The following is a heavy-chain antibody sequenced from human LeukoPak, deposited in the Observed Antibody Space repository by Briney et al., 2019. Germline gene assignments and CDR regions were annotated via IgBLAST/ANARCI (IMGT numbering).Heavy chain of an antibody. D-gene: IGHD3-10*01. CDR2: IYTSGST. Sequence: SETPSFTYTVSGGSISSYYWSWIRQPAGKGLEWIGRIYTSGSTNYNPPLKSRVTMSLDTSKNQFSLKLSSVTGADTAVYYCARDWPGYYGSGNHNWFDPWGQGTLVTVSS. CDR1: GGSISSYY. CDR3: ARDWPGYYGSGNHNWFDP. V-gene: IGHV4-4*07. J-gene: IGHJ5*02.